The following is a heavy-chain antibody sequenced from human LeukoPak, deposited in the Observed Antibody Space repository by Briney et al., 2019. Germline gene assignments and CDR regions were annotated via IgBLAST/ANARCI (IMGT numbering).Heavy chain of an antibody. CDR3: SRERQDTVIHSGAFDI. CDR1: GFTFSNYF. V-gene: IGHV3-30-3*01. CDR2: IASDGSHT. D-gene: IGHD2-21*02. Sequence: GGSLRLSCAASGFTFSNYFMHWVRQAPGKGLEWVAEIASDGSHTFYVESVKGRFTISRDNSKNTLYLLMNSLGTEDTAVYFCSRERQDTVIHSGAFDIWGQGTMVTVSS. J-gene: IGHJ3*02.